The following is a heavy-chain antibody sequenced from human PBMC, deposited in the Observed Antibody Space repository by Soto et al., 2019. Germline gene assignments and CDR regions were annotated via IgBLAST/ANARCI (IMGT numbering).Heavy chain of an antibody. CDR3: AKHFLLVPAAFYYYYGMDV. J-gene: IGHJ6*02. Sequence: SETLSLTCTVSGGSISSSSYYWGWIRQPPGKGLEWIGSIYYSGSTYYNPSLKSRVTISVDTSKNQFSLKLSSVTAADTAVYYCAKHFLLVPAAFYYYYGMDVWGQGTTVTVSS. D-gene: IGHD2-2*01. V-gene: IGHV4-39*01. CDR2: IYYSGST. CDR1: GGSISSSSYY.